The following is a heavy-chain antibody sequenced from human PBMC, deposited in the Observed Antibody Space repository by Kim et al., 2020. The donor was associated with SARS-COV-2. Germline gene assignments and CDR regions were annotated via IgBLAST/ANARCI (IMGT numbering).Heavy chain of an antibody. D-gene: IGHD6-25*01. CDR1: GFTLSSYW. CDR2: IKKVGSEK. J-gene: IGHJ6*02. Sequence: GGSLRLSCAASGFTLSSYWMSWVRQAPGKGLEWVANIKKVGSEKYYVDSVKGRFTISRDNAKNSLYLQMKSLRAEDTAVYYCARESSSGGYYDGMDVWGQGTTVTVSS. V-gene: IGHV3-7*01. CDR3: ARESSSGGYYDGMDV.